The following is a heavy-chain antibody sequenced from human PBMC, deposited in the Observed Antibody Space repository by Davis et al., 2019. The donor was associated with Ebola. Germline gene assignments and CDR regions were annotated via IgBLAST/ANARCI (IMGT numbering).Heavy chain of an antibody. Sequence: GESLKISCAASGFTFNKYEMNWVRQAPGKGLEWVSTIGSSGGSTFYPDSVKGRFTISRDNSKNTLYLQMNSLRAEDTAVYYCAKGGIRFLDYWGQGTPVTVSS. CDR2: IGSSGGST. CDR1: GFTFNKYE. CDR3: AKGGIRFLDY. D-gene: IGHD3-3*01. V-gene: IGHV3-23*01. J-gene: IGHJ4*02.